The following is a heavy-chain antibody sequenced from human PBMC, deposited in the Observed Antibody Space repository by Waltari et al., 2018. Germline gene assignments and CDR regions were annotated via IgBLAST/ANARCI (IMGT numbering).Heavy chain of an antibody. CDR2: ISWNSGIT. D-gene: IGHD2-15*01. CDR3: ARDKGVAAAAGMDV. J-gene: IGHJ6*02. V-gene: IGHV3-20*04. Sequence: EVRLVESGGGEVRPGGTRRLPCAGTGFIYAAHGMNWVRQATGKGLEWISSISWNSGITGYADSVKGRFTISRDNAKNSLHLEMSSLTVEDTALYYCARDKGVAAAAGMDVWGQGTTVIVSS. CDR1: GFIYAAHG.